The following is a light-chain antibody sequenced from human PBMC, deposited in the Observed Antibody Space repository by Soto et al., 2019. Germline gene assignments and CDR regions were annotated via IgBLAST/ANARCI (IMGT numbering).Light chain of an antibody. CDR3: QQRYNWPIT. Sequence: EIVLPQTPATLSLSPGETATLSCRASQSVSGYIGWYQQKPGQAPRLLIYADSNRATGIPARFSCSGSGTDFTLTISSLEPEDFSVYYCQQRYNWPITFGQGTRLEIK. J-gene: IGKJ5*01. CDR1: QSVSGY. V-gene: IGKV3-11*01. CDR2: ADS.